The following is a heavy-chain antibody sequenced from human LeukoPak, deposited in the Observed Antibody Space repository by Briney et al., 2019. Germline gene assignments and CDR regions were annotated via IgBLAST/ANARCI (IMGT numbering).Heavy chain of an antibody. CDR3: ASFETGYYGMDV. CDR1: GGSISSYY. D-gene: IGHD3-10*01. J-gene: IGHJ6*02. CDR2: IYYSGST. V-gene: IGHV4-59*01. Sequence: SETLSLTCTVSGGSISSYYWSWIRQPPGKGLEWIGYIYYSGSTNYNPSLKSRVTISVDTSKNQFSLKLSSVTAADTAVYYCASFETGYYGMDVWGQGTTVTVSS.